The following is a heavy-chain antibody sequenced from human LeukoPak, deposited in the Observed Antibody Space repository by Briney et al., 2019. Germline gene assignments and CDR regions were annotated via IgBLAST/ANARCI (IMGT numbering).Heavy chain of an antibody. Sequence: PGRSLRLSCAASGFTFSSYGMHWVRQAPGKGLEWVTVIWYDGSNKYYADSVKGRFTISRDNSKNTLYLQMNSLRAEDTAVYYCARDRRYFDYWGQGTLVTVSS. CDR3: ARDRRYFDY. CDR2: IWYDGSNK. J-gene: IGHJ4*02. D-gene: IGHD3-9*01. CDR1: GFTFSSYG. V-gene: IGHV3-33*01.